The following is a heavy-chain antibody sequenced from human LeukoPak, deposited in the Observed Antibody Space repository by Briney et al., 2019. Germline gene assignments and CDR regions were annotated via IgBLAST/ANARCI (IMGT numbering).Heavy chain of an antibody. Sequence: VGSLRLSCAGSGLTFINYWMTWVRQVPGKGLEWVANINRDGSGKYYLPSVRGRFTISKDDAKDSLYLQMDSLRPEDTAIYYCARVEYSGNGNLYWGQGTLVTVSS. CDR2: INRDGSGK. V-gene: IGHV3-7*03. J-gene: IGHJ4*02. CDR1: GLTFINYW. CDR3: ARVEYSGNGNLY. D-gene: IGHD1-26*01.